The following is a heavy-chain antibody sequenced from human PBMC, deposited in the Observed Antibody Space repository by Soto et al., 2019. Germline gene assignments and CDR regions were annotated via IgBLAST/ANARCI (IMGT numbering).Heavy chain of an antibody. CDR1: GYTFTTYG. Sequence: ASVKVSCTASGYTFTTYGISWVRQAPGQGLEWMGWISVHTGNTNFAQKFWGRVTMTADTSTSTANMELRSLTSDDTAVYYCARFNANGNTGWSSGDYWGQGTLVTVSS. D-gene: IGHD6-19*01. V-gene: IGHV1-18*01. CDR2: ISVHTGNT. J-gene: IGHJ4*02. CDR3: ARFNANGNTGWSSGDY.